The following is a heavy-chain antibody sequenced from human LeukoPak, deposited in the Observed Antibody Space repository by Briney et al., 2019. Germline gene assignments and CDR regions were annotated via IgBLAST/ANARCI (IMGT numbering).Heavy chain of an antibody. D-gene: IGHD3-10*01. CDR2: MNPNNGDS. CDR3: VRVDDHGSRNDGIWFDP. Sequence: GASVKVSCKASGYTFTSYTIDWVRQAPGQGLEWMGWMNPNNGDSGSTQKFQGRVTMTRDTSISTAYMELSSLTSEDAAVYYCVRVDDHGSRNDGIWFDPWGQGTLVTVSS. J-gene: IGHJ5*02. V-gene: IGHV1-8*01. CDR1: GYTFTSYT.